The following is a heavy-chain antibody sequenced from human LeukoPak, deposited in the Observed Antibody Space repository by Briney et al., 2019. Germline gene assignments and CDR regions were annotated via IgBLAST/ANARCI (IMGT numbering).Heavy chain of an antibody. CDR1: GGSFSGYY. Sequence: SETLSLTCAVYGGSFSGYYWSWIRQPPGKGLEWIGEINHSGSTNSNPSLKSRVTISVDTSKNQFSLKLSSVTAADTAVYYCARRLLGYCSGGSCYSGYFQHWGQGTLVTVSS. D-gene: IGHD2-15*01. CDR2: INHSGST. V-gene: IGHV4-34*01. J-gene: IGHJ1*01. CDR3: ARRLLGYCSGGSCYSGYFQH.